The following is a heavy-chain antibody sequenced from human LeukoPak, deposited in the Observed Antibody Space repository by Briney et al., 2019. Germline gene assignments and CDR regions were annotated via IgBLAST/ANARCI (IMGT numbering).Heavy chain of an antibody. V-gene: IGHV3-23*01. CDR3: AKGRLPIDY. CDR2: INENGGAT. D-gene: IGHD4-11*01. CDR1: GFTFSSYA. Sequence: GGSLRLSCAASGFTFSSYAMSWVRQAPGKGLEWVSTINENGGATYYPDSVKGRFTISRDNSKNTLFLQMNSLRAEDTALYYCAKGRLPIDYWGQGTLVTVSS. J-gene: IGHJ4*02.